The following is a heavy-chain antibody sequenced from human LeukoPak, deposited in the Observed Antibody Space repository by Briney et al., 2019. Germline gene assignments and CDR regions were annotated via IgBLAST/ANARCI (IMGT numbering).Heavy chain of an antibody. J-gene: IGHJ5*02. CDR2: IIPILGIA. Sequence: ASVKVSCKASGGTFSSYTISWVRQAPGQGLEWMGRIIPILGIANYAQKFQGRVTITADKSTSTAHMELSSLRSEDTAVYYCARASPVLGFDPWGQGTLVTVSS. V-gene: IGHV1-69*02. CDR1: GGTFSSYT. CDR3: ARASPVLGFDP. D-gene: IGHD1-1*01.